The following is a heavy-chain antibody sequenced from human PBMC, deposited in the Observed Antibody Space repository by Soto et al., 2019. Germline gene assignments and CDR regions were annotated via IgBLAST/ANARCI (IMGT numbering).Heavy chain of an antibody. D-gene: IGHD3-22*01. CDR2: IKQDGSEK. V-gene: IGHV3-7*01. J-gene: IGHJ3*02. CDR1: GFTFSSYW. CDR3: ARAPYYYDSSPGI. Sequence: GGSLRLSCAASGFTFSSYWMSWVRQAPGKGLEWVANIKQDGSEKYYVDSVKGRFTISRDNAKNSLYLQMNSLRAEDTAVYYCARAPYYYDSSPGIWGQGTMVTVSS.